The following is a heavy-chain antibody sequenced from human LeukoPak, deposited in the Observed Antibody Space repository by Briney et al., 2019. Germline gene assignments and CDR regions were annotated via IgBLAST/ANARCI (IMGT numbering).Heavy chain of an antibody. CDR3: ASERITIFGVVTLDY. D-gene: IGHD3-3*01. Sequence: PSETLSLTCTVSGGSISSSSYYWGWIRQPPGKGLEWIGSIYYSGSTYYNPSLKSRVTISVDTSKNQFSLKLSSVTAADTAVYYCASERITIFGVVTLDYWGQGTLVTVSS. V-gene: IGHV4-39*01. CDR1: GGSISSSSYY. CDR2: IYYSGST. J-gene: IGHJ4*02.